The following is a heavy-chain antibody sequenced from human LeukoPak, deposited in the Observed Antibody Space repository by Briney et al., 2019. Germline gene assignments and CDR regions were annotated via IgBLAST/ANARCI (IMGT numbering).Heavy chain of an antibody. CDR2: VNSDGSGT. D-gene: IGHD5-12*01. CDR3: ARESKYSGYPFDY. CDR1: GFTFSSYW. Sequence: PGGSLRLSCAASGFTFSSYWMHWVRQAPGKGLVWVSRVNSDGSGTTYADSVKGRFTISRDNAKKTLYLQMNSLRAEDTAVYYCARESKYSGYPFDYWGQGTLVTVSS. J-gene: IGHJ4*02. V-gene: IGHV3-74*01.